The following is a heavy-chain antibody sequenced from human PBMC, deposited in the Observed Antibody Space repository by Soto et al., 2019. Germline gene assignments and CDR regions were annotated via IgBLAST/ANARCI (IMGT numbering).Heavy chain of an antibody. CDR3: ARIPSAGKFEQVTMVRGAFSI. Sequence: PGGSLRLSCAASGFTFSSYSMNWVRQAPGKGLEWVSSISSSSSYIYYADSVKGRFTISRDSAKNSLYLQMNSLRAEDTAVYYCARIPSAGKFEQVTMVRGAFSIWGQGTLVTVSS. V-gene: IGHV3-21*01. D-gene: IGHD3-10*01. CDR2: ISSSSSYI. J-gene: IGHJ4*02. CDR1: GFTFSSYS.